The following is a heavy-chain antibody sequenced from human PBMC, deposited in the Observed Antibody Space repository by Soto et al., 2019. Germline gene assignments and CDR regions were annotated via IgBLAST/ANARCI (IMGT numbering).Heavy chain of an antibody. J-gene: IGHJ4*02. CDR2: ISYDGSNK. CDR3: ARDLVREPFD. CDR1: GFTFSSYA. D-gene: IGHD3-10*01. Sequence: QVPLVESGGGVVQPGRSLRLSCAASGFTFSSYAMHWVRQAPGKGLEWVAVISYDGSNKYYADSVKGRFTISRDNSKNTLYLQMNSLRAEDTAVYYCARDLVREPFDWGQGTLVTVSS. V-gene: IGHV3-30-3*01.